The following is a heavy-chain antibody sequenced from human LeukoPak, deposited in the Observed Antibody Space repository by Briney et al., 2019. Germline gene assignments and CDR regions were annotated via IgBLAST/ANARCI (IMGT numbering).Heavy chain of an antibody. Sequence: GSLTHSCAASGFTFSTYWMSWVRQAPGKGLEWLANIKEDGTGKNHVDSVKGRFTISRDNAKNSLYLQMNGLRAEDTAVYYCAREIPQQLVAMDVWGQGTTVTVS. V-gene: IGHV3-7*04. CDR2: IKEDGTGK. CDR1: GFTFSTYW. J-gene: IGHJ6*02. D-gene: IGHD6-13*01. CDR3: AREIPQQLVAMDV.